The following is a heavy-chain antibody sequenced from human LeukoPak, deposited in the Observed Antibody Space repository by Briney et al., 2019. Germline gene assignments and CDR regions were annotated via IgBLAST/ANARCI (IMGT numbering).Heavy chain of an antibody. D-gene: IGHD3-10*01. V-gene: IGHV3-23*01. J-gene: IGHJ5*02. Sequence: GGSLRLSCAASGFTFSSYAMSWVRQAPGKGLEWVSAISGSGGSTYYADSVKGRFTISRDNSKNTLYLQMNSLRAEDTAVYYCAKDRPSGSYNPRGWFDPWGQGTLVTVSS. CDR2: ISGSGGST. CDR3: AKDRPSGSYNPRGWFDP. CDR1: GFTFSSYA.